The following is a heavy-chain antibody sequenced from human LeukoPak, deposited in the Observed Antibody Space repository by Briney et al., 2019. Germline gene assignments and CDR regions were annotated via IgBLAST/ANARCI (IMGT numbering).Heavy chain of an antibody. Sequence: SETLSLTCTVSHGSISSYYWSWIRQLPGKGLEWIAHIHDSANTNYNPSLKSRVTISVDTSKNQFSLKLSSVTAADTAVYYCARGRITIFGVVTPHFDYWGQGNLVTVTS. CDR2: IHDSANT. D-gene: IGHD3-3*01. CDR1: HGSISSYY. J-gene: IGHJ4*02. CDR3: ARGRITIFGVVTPHFDY. V-gene: IGHV4-59*01.